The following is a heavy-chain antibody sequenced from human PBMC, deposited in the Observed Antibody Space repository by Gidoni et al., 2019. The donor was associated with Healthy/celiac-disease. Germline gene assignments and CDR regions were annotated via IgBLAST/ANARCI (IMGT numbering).Heavy chain of an antibody. D-gene: IGHD3-3*01. J-gene: IGHJ4*02. Sequence: QVQLVQSGAEVKKPGSSVKVSCKASGGTFSSYAISWVRQAPGQGLEWMGGIIPIFGTANYAQKFQGRVTITADESTSTAYMELSSLRSEDTAVYYCASQRLLRDYDFWSGYFYWGQGTLVTVSS. CDR3: ASQRLLRDYDFWSGYFY. V-gene: IGHV1-69*01. CDR1: GGTFSSYA. CDR2: IIPIFGTA.